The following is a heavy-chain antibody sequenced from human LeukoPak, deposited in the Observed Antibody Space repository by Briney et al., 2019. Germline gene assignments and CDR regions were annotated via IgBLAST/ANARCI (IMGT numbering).Heavy chain of an antibody. V-gene: IGHV1-2*06. Sequence: ASVKVSCKASGYTFTAFYMHWVRQAPGQGLEWMGRINPNSGGTKYAQKFQGRVTMTTDTSINTAYLELSRLRSDDTAVYYCARTAARRFDYWGQGTLVTVSS. CDR2: INPNSGGT. J-gene: IGHJ4*02. CDR1: GYTFTAFY. D-gene: IGHD6-6*01. CDR3: ARTAARRFDY.